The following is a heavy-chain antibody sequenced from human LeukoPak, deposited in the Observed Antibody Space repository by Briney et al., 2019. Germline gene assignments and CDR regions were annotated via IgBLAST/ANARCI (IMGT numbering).Heavy chain of an antibody. D-gene: IGHD4/OR15-4a*01. J-gene: IGHJ4*02. CDR1: GYTFTSYY. Sequence: ASVKVSCKASGYTFTSYYIHWVRQAPGQGLEWMGIINPSGGSAIYAQKFQGRVAMTRDTSTSTVFMDLSSLRSEDTAVYYCTRGCYRIFHYWGQGTLVTVSS. V-gene: IGHV1-46*03. CDR3: TRGCYRIFHY. CDR2: INPSGGSA.